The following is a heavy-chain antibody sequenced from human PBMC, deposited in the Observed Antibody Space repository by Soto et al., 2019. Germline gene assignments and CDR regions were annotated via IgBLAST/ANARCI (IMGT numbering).Heavy chain of an antibody. D-gene: IGHD6-19*01. CDR2: ISYDGSNK. Sequence: QVQLVESGGGVVQPGRSLRLSCAASGFTFSSYAMHWVRQAPGKGLEWVAVISYDGSNKYYADSVKGRFTISRDNSKNTLYLQMNSLRAEDTAVYYCAREGRIAVAGTILDYWGQGTLVTVSS. CDR3: AREGRIAVAGTILDY. V-gene: IGHV3-30-3*01. CDR1: GFTFSSYA. J-gene: IGHJ4*02.